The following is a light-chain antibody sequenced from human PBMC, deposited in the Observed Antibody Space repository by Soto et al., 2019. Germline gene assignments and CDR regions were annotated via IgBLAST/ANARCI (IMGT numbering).Light chain of an antibody. V-gene: IGKV1-9*01. CDR1: PVISSY. CDR2: DAS. J-gene: IGKJ2*01. CDR3: QQSGA. Sequence: IQLTQSPSSLSASVGDRVTITCRASPVISSYFAWYQQKPGKAPKLLVYDASTLQSGVPSRFSGSGSGTDFTLAISSLQPEDFATYYCQQSGAFGQGTKLEIK.